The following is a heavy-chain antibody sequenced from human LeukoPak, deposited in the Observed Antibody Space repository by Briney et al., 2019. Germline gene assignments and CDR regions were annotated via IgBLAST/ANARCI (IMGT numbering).Heavy chain of an antibody. CDR3: AKSGHMYGTPDYFDF. J-gene: IGHJ4*02. CDR2: LWYDGTTK. CDR1: GFTFSAFG. V-gene: IGHV3-33*06. Sequence: PGGSLRLSCATSGFTFSAFGMHWVRQVPGQGLEWVALLWYDGTTKFYADSVKGRFTISRDNSKSTLHLRMNGLSGDDTAAYYCAKSGHMYGTPDYFDFWGQGTLVTVSS. D-gene: IGHD5-18*01.